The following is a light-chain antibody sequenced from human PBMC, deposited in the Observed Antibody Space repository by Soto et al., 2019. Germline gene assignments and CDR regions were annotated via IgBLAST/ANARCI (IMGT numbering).Light chain of an antibody. CDR1: QSLLHSNGYNY. CDR2: LGS. CDR3: MQALQTRT. Sequence: IVMTQYQLSLPVTPGEPASISCRSSQSLLHSNGYNYLDWDLQKPGQSPQLLIYLGSNRASGGPDRFSGSGSGTDFTLKISRVEAEDVGVYYCMQALQTRTFGQGTKVDIK. V-gene: IGKV2-28*01. J-gene: IGKJ1*01.